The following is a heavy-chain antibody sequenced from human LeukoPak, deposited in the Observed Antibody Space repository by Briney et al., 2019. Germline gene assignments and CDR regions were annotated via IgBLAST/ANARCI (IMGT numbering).Heavy chain of an antibody. J-gene: IGHJ1*01. CDR2: IYTRGST. CDR1: GVSISSFY. V-gene: IGHV4-4*07. D-gene: IGHD1-26*01. CDR3: ARVTTGGYYSDH. Sequence: SPETAPLTCTVSGVSISSFYWNWIRQPAGKGLEWIGRIYTRGSTNYNPSLKSRVTMSVDTSKNQLSLKLRSVTAADTAVYYCARVTTGGYYSDHWGQGTLVSPSS.